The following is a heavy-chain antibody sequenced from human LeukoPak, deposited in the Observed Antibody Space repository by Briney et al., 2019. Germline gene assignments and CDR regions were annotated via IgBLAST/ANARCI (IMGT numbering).Heavy chain of an antibody. CDR2: IYPGYSDT. J-gene: IGHJ3*02. Sequence: ESLKISCKGSGYSFTSYWIGWVRQMPGKGLEGMGIIYPGYSDTRYSPSVQCQVTISADKSISTAYLPWSSLKASDTAMYYCARLPDYGDYYDAFDIWGQGTMVTVSS. D-gene: IGHD4-17*01. CDR1: GYSFTSYW. CDR3: ARLPDYGDYYDAFDI. V-gene: IGHV5-51*01.